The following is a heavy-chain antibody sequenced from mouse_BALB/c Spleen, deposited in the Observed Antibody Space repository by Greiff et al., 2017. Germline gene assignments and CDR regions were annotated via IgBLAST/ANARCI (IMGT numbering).Heavy chain of an antibody. J-gene: IGHJ4*01. CDR2: IRNKANGYTT. CDR1: GFTFTDYY. CDR3: ARELGGAMDY. V-gene: IGHV7-3*02. D-gene: IGHD4-1*01. Sequence: EVKLVESGGGLVQPGGSLRLSCATSGFTFTDYYMSWVRQPPGKALEWLGFIRNKANGYTTEYSASVKGRFTISRDNSQSILYLQMNTLRAEDSATYYCARELGGAMDYWGQGTSVTVSS.